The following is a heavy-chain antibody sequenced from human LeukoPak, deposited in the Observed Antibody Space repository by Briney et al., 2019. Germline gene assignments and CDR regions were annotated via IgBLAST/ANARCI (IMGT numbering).Heavy chain of an antibody. CDR3: ARDHHDVLTGYYSNYYNYYYMDV. V-gene: IGHV3-7*01. D-gene: IGHD3-9*01. Sequence: GGSLRLXCVASGFTFNSYWMSWVRQAPGKGLEWVANIKEDGTEKYYVDSVRGRFTLSRDNAENSLYLQMSSLRAEDTAVYYCARDHHDVLTGYYSNYYNYYYMDVWGKGTTVTVSS. CDR1: GFTFNSYW. J-gene: IGHJ6*03. CDR2: IKEDGTEK.